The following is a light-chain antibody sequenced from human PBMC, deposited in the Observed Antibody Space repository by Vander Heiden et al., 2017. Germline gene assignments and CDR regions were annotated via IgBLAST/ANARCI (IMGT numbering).Light chain of an antibody. J-gene: IGLJ1*01. CDR3: CSYASGNTFV. Sequence: QSALTQPASVSGPPGQSITISCTGTSSDIGIYNFVSWHQQHPGKAPKVMIYEVNTRPSGVSNRFSGSKSGNTASLTISGLQAEDEADYYCCSYASGNTFVFGTGTKVTVL. CDR2: EVN. V-gene: IGLV2-23*02. CDR1: SSDIGIYNF.